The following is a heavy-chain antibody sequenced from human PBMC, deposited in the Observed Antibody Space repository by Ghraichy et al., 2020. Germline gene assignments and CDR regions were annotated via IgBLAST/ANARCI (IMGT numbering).Heavy chain of an antibody. D-gene: IGHD6-6*01. CDR3: ARDHSSSSQLYDY. Sequence: ASVKVSCKASGYTFTSYGFSWVRQAPGQGLEWKGWISVYNGNTNYAPKLQGRVAMTTDTSTSTAYLELRSLRSDDTAVYFCARDHSSSSQLYDYWGQGTLVTVSS. J-gene: IGHJ4*02. CDR1: GYTFTSYG. CDR2: ISVYNGNT. V-gene: IGHV1-18*04.